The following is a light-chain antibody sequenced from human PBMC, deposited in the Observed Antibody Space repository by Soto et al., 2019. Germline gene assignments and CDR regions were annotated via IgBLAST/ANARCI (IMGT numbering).Light chain of an antibody. CDR2: KAS. V-gene: IGKV1-5*03. CDR1: QSIGDS. J-gene: IGKJ1*01. Sequence: DIQMTQSPSTLSASVGDRVTITCRASQSIGDSLAWYQQKPGKAPKLLIYKASSLESGVPSRFSGSGSGTEFTLTISSLQPDDFATYYCQQYNSWWTFGQGTKVDIK. CDR3: QQYNSWWT.